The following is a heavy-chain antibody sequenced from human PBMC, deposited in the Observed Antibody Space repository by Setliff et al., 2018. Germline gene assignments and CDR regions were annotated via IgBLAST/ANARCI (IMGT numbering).Heavy chain of an antibody. CDR3: TVYNTGSSKEHY. D-gene: IGHD2-8*02. CDR1: GGSFSTSY. V-gene: IGHV4-34*01. J-gene: IGHJ4*02. CDR2: INHSGST. Sequence: SETLSLTCAVYGGSFSTSYWIWIRQPPGKGLEWIGEINHSGSTNSNPSLKIRVTISVDTSKNQFSLKLSSVPAADTALYYCTVYNTGSSKEHYWGQGTPVTVSS.